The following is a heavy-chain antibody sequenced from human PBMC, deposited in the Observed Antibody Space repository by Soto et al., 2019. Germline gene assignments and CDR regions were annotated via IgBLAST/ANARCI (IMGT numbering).Heavy chain of an antibody. CDR2: LTPAGTT. CDR1: GFSFSDYY. J-gene: IGHJ4*02. V-gene: IGHV3-23*01. CDR3: AKRATTVPTPGNYFDC. Sequence: EVQLLESGGGLVQPGGSLRLSCAASGFSFSDYYMTWVRQAPGRGLEWVSTLTPAGTTFYADSVKGRFTISRDNYRNTLSLQMYNLRAEDTARYYCAKRATTVPTPGNYFDCWGQGTLVTVSS. D-gene: IGHD2-15*01.